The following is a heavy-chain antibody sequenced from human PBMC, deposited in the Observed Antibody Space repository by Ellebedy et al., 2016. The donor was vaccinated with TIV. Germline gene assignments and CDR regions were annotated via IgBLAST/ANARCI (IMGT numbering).Heavy chain of an antibody. J-gene: IGHJ3*02. D-gene: IGHD4-17*01. CDR2: ISGSGDTT. Sequence: PGGSLRLSCAASGFTFSNSAMTWVRQAPGKGLEWVSVISGSGDTTYYADSVKGRFTISRDNSKNTLFLRMNSLRAEDTAVYYCAKYKTGDSVSDAFDIWGQGTVVIVSS. CDR1: GFTFSNSA. CDR3: AKYKTGDSVSDAFDI. V-gene: IGHV3-23*01.